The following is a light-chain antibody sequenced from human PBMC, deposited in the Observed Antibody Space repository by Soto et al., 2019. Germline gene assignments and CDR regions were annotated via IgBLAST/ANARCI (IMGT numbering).Light chain of an antibody. Sequence: DIQMTQSPSSLSASVGDRVTITCRASQSISNYLNWYQQKPGKAPKLLMYAASSLQSGVPSRFGGSASGTDCTLTISSLQPEDFATYYCQQSYSTPRTFGQGTKVEIK. CDR1: QSISNY. CDR2: AAS. J-gene: IGKJ1*01. CDR3: QQSYSTPRT. V-gene: IGKV1-39*01.